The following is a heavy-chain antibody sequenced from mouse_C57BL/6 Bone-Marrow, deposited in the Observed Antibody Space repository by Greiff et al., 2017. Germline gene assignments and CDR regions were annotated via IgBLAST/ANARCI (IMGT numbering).Heavy chain of an antibody. CDR3: ARHAGGPSY. CDR2: ISSGGSYT. D-gene: IGHD1-1*02. J-gene: IGHJ3*01. Sequence: EVKVVESGGDLVKPGGSLKLSCAASGFTFSSYGMSWVRQTPDKRLEWVATISSGGSYTYYPDSVKGRFTISRDNAKNTLYLQMSSLKSEDTAMYYCARHAGGPSYWGQGTLVTVSA. V-gene: IGHV5-6*01. CDR1: GFTFSSYG.